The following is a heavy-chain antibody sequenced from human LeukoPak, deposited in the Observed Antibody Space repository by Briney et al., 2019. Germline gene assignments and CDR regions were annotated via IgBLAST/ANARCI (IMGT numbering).Heavy chain of an antibody. J-gene: IGHJ4*02. CDR2: IYYSGSP. V-gene: IGHV4-59*01. Sequence: SETLSLTCTVPGHSISTYYWSWIRQPPGKGLEWIGNIYYSGSPNYNPSLKSRVTISIDTSKNQFSLKLSSVTAADTAVYYCARDRRAAGSIFDYWGQGTLVTVSS. D-gene: IGHD6-13*01. CDR1: GHSISTYY. CDR3: ARDRRAAGSIFDY.